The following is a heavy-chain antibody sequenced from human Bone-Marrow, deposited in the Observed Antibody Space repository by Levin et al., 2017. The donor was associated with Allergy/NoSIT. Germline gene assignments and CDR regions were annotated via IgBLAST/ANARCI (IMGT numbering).Heavy chain of an antibody. CDR2: IYYSGST. J-gene: IGHJ4*02. CDR3: ARVRIYDSSGDYYYFDY. CDR1: GGSISSSSYY. Sequence: PSETLSLTCTVSGGSISSSSYYWGWIRQPPGKGLEWIGSIYYSGSTYYNPSLKSRVTISVDTSKNQFSLKLSSVTAADTAVYYCARVRIYDSSGDYYYFDYWGQGTLVTVSA. D-gene: IGHD3-22*01. V-gene: IGHV4-39*07.